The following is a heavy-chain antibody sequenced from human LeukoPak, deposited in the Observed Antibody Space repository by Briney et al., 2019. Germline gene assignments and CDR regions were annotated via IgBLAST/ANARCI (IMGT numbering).Heavy chain of an antibody. CDR3: ARNNGRDDRGNWFDP. V-gene: IGHV4-61*02. CDR1: GGSISSGSYY. CDR2: IYTSGST. J-gene: IGHJ5*02. Sequence: SETLSLTCTVSGGSISSGSYYWSCIRQPAGNGLEWIGRIYTSGSTNYNPSLKSRVTISVDTSKNQFSLKLSSVTAADTAVYYRARNNGRDDRGNWFDPWGQGTLVTVSS. D-gene: IGHD5-24*01.